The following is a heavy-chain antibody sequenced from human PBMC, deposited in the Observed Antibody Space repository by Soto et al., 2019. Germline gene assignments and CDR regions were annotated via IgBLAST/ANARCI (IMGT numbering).Heavy chain of an antibody. J-gene: IGHJ4*02. V-gene: IGHV1-18*01. CDR2: ISAYNGNT. D-gene: IGHD2-21*01. CDR3: ARDRVAYCGGDCYSGY. Sequence: APVKVSCKASGAPFTSYAISWVRQAPGQGLEWMGGISAYNGNTNYAQKLQGRGTMTTDTSTSTAYMELRSLRSDDTAVYYCARDRVAYCGGDCYSGYWGQGTLVTVSS. CDR1: GAPFTSYA.